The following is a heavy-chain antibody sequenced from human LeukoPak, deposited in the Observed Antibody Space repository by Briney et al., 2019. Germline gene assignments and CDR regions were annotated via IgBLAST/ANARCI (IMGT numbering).Heavy chain of an antibody. CDR3: ARTPAGYSTTWYDY. CDR1: GYTFTNYG. Sequence: ASVKVSCKASGYTFTNYGITWVRQAPGQGLEWMGWISAYNGNTSYAQKLQDRVTMTTDTSTTTAYMELRSLTSDDTAVYYCARTPAGYSTTWYDYWGQGTLVPVSS. CDR2: ISAYNGNT. J-gene: IGHJ4*02. V-gene: IGHV1-18*01. D-gene: IGHD6-13*01.